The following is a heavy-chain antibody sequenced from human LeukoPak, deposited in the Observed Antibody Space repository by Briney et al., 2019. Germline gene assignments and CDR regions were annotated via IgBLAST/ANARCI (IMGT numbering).Heavy chain of an antibody. CDR1: GYTFTSNY. CDR3: ARDQEGFDY. Sequence: ASVKVSCKASGYTFTSNYIHWVRQAPGQGLEWMGMIYPKDGSTSYAQKFQGRVTVTRDTSTSTVHMELSGLRSEDTAVYYCARDQEGFDYWGQGTLVTVSS. CDR2: IYPKDGST. V-gene: IGHV1-46*01. J-gene: IGHJ4*02.